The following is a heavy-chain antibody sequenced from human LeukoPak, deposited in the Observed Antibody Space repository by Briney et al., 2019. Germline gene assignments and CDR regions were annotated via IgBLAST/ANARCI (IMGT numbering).Heavy chain of an antibody. CDR3: AKAGDYGDYGRWFDP. CDR1: GFTFDDYA. J-gene: IGHJ5*02. Sequence: LTGGSLRLSCAASGFTFDDYAMHWVRQAPGKGLEWVSGISWNSGSIGYADSVKGRFTISRDNAKNSLYLQMNSLRAEDTALYYCAKAGDYGDYGRWFDPWGQGTLVTVSS. V-gene: IGHV3-9*01. CDR2: ISWNSGSI. D-gene: IGHD4-17*01.